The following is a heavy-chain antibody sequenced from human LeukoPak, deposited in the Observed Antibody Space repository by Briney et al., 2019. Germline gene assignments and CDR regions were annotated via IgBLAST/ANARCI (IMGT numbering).Heavy chain of an antibody. D-gene: IGHD3-10*01. J-gene: IGHJ4*02. Sequence: PGGSLRLSCAGSGFTFSNHWMHWVRQAPGGGLVWVSRINSDGSSTSYAASVKGRFIISRDNAKNTLSLQMNSLRAEDTAVYYCVRALFGESDYWGQGALVTVSS. V-gene: IGHV3-74*01. CDR3: VRALFGESDY. CDR2: INSDGSST. CDR1: GFTFSNHW.